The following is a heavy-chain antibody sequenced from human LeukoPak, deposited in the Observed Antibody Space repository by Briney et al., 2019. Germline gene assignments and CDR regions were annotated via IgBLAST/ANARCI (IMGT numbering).Heavy chain of an antibody. V-gene: IGHV3-7*01. D-gene: IGHD3-3*01. J-gene: IGHJ4*02. CDR3: ARRGDPDLYDFWSGYYQYYFDY. Sequence: GGSLRLSCAASGFTVSSNYMSWVRQAPGKGLEWVANIKQDGSEKYYVDSVKGRFTISRDNAKNSLYLQMNSLRAEDTAVYYCARRGDPDLYDFWSGYYQYYFDYWGQGTLVTVSS. CDR1: GFTVSSNY. CDR2: IKQDGSEK.